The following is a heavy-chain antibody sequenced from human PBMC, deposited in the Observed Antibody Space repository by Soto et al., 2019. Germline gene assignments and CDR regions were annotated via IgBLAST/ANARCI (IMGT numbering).Heavy chain of an antibody. CDR1: GFTFSSYA. J-gene: IGHJ4*02. CDR2: ISGSGGST. Sequence: EVQLLESGGGLVQPGGSLSLSCAASGFTFSSYAMSWVRQAPGKGLEWVSAISGSGGSTYYADSVKGRFTISRDNSKNTLYLQMNSLRAEDTAVYYCARPLGYCSGGSCYSYGYWGQGTLVTVSS. V-gene: IGHV3-23*01. CDR3: ARPLGYCSGGSCYSYGY. D-gene: IGHD2-15*01.